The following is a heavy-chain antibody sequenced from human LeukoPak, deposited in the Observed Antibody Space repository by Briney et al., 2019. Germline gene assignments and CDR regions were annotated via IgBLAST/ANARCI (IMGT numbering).Heavy chain of an antibody. CDR3: ARGMGYSSSWYAS. CDR1: GYNFIGFY. Sequence: GASVKVSCKASGYNFIGFYMNWVRQAPGQGPEWMGWMNPNSGNTGYAQKFQGRVTITRNTSISTAYMELSSLRSEDTAVYYCARGMGYSSSWYASWGQGTLVTVSS. V-gene: IGHV1-8*03. J-gene: IGHJ5*01. CDR2: MNPNSGNT. D-gene: IGHD6-13*01.